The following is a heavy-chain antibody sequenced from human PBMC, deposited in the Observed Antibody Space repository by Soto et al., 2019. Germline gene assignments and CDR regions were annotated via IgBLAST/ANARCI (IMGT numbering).Heavy chain of an antibody. Sequence: SETLSLTCAVSGGSISSSNWWSWVRQPPGKGLEWTGEIYHSGSTNYNPSLKSRVTISVDKSKNQFSLKLSSVTAADTAVYYCAGDRDSSSWYGLDPWGQGTLVTVSS. D-gene: IGHD6-13*01. CDR1: GGSISSSNW. CDR2: IYHSGST. J-gene: IGHJ5*02. CDR3: AGDRDSSSWYGLDP. V-gene: IGHV4-4*02.